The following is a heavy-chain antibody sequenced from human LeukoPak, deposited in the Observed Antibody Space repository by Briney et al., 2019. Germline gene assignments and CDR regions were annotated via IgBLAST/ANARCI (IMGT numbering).Heavy chain of an antibody. CDR1: GFTFSSYW. CDR3: AREGDVVVTELRPHQYNWFDP. D-gene: IGHD2-21*02. CDR2: IKQDGSEK. V-gene: IGHV3-7*01. Sequence: GGSLRLSCAASGFTFSSYWMSWVRQAPGKGLEWVANIKQDGSEKYYVDSVKGRFTISRDNAKNTLYLQMNSLRAEDTAVYYCAREGDVVVTELRPHQYNWFDPWGQGTLVTVSS. J-gene: IGHJ5*02.